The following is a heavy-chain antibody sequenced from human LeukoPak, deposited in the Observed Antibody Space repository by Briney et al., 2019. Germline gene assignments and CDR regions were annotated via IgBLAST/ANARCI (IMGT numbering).Heavy chain of an antibody. CDR2: IYYSGST. D-gene: IGHD2-21*02. CDR1: GGSISSYY. Sequence: SETLSLTCTVSGGSISSYYWSWIRQPPGKGLEWIGYIYYSGSTNYNPSLKSRVTISVDTSKNQFSLKLSSVTAADTAVYYCARYVVVTAYFDYWGQGTLVTVSS. V-gene: IGHV4-59*01. J-gene: IGHJ4*02. CDR3: ARYVVVTAYFDY.